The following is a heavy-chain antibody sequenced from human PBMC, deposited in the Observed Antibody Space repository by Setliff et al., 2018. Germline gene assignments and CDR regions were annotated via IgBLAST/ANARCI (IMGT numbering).Heavy chain of an antibody. Sequence: ASVKVSCKASGYTFTSYGISWVRQAPGQGLEWMGWISACNGNTNYAQKLQGRVTMTTDTSTSTAYMELRSLRSDDTAVYYCARERAGGRGFTFGAIYYYYGMDVWGQGTTVTVSS. CDR3: ARERAGGRGFTFGAIYYYYGMDV. J-gene: IGHJ6*02. D-gene: IGHD3-16*01. CDR1: GYTFTSYG. V-gene: IGHV1-18*01. CDR2: ISACNGNT.